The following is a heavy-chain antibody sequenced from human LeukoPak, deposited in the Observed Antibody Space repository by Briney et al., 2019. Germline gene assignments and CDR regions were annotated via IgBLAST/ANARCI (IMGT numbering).Heavy chain of an antibody. CDR1: DFTFSDYG. CDR3: AKGWFGELLSVDY. Sequence: PGGSLRLSCAASDFTFSDYGMHWVRQAPGKGLEWVAFIRFDGGNEIYGDSVKGRFTISRDDSKDTLYLQMNSLSAEDTAVYFCAKGWFGELLSVDYWGQGTLVTVSS. J-gene: IGHJ4*02. V-gene: IGHV3-30*02. CDR2: IRFDGGNE. D-gene: IGHD3-10*01.